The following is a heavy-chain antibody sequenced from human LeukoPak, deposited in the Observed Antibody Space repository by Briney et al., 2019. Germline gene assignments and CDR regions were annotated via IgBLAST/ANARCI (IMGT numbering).Heavy chain of an antibody. D-gene: IGHD1-26*01. J-gene: IGHJ3*02. CDR1: GFTVSSNY. CDR3: ASSGSYYEGMHAFDI. CDR2: IYSGGST. V-gene: IGHV3-53*01. Sequence: GGSLRLSCAASGFTVSSNYMSWVRQAPGKGLEWVSVIYSGGSTYYADSVKGRFTISRDNSENTLYLQMNSLRAEDTAVYYCASSGSYYEGMHAFDIWGQGTMVTVSS.